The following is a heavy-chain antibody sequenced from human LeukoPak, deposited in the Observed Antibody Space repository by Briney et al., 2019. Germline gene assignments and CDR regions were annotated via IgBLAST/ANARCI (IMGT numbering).Heavy chain of an antibody. Sequence: ASVKVSCKASGYTFTSYGISWVRQAPGQGLEWMGWISAYNGNTNYAQKLQGRVTMTTDTSTSTAYMELRSLRSDDTAVYYCARDRGSSGWYWANWFDPWGQGTLVTVSS. D-gene: IGHD6-19*01. CDR2: ISAYNGNT. CDR3: ARDRGSSGWYWANWFDP. J-gene: IGHJ5*02. V-gene: IGHV1-18*01. CDR1: GYTFTSYG.